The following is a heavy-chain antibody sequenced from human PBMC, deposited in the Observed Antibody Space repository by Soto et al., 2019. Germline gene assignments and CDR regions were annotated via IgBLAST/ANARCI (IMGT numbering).Heavy chain of an antibody. J-gene: IGHJ4*02. CDR2: ISGSGGST. Sequence: GGSLRLSCAASGFTFSSYAMSWVRQAPGEGLEWVSAISGSGGSTYYADSVKGRFTISRDNSKNTLYLQMNSLRAEDTAVYYCAKQNFGVVIMYYDYWGQGTLVTVSS. D-gene: IGHD3-3*01. V-gene: IGHV3-23*01. CDR1: GFTFSSYA. CDR3: AKQNFGVVIMYYDY.